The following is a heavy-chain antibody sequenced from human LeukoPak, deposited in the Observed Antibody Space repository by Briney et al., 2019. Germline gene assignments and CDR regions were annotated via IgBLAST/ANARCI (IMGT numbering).Heavy chain of an antibody. CDR3: ARGGAPYSSSWYYYYYYYMDV. V-gene: IGHV3-20*04. Sequence: GGSLRLSCAASGFTFDDYGMSWVRQAPGKGLEWVSGINWNGGSTGYADSVKGRFTISRDNAKNSLYLQMNSLRAEDTALYYCARGGAPYSSSWYYYYYYYMDVWGKGTTVTVSS. J-gene: IGHJ6*03. CDR2: INWNGGST. D-gene: IGHD6-13*01. CDR1: GFTFDDYG.